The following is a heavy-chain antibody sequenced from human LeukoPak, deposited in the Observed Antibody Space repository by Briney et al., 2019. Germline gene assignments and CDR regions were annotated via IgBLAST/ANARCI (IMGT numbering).Heavy chain of an antibody. J-gene: IGHJ4*02. D-gene: IGHD3-22*01. CDR3: ARDSTWDSSGYYFFDY. V-gene: IGHV1-2*02. CDR1: GYTFTGYY. Sequence: ASVKVSCKASGYTFTGYYMHWVRQAPGQGLEWMGWINPNSGGTNYAQKFQGRVTMTRDTSISTAYMELSRLRSDDTAVYYCARDSTWDSSGYYFFDYWGQGTLVTVSS. CDR2: INPNSGGT.